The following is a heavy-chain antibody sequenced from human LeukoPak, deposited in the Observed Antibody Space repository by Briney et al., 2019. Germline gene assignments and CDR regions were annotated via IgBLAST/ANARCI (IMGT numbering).Heavy chain of an antibody. CDR2: ITTGSTYM. CDR1: GFTFSAYT. Sequence: GGSLRLSCAASGFTFSAYTILWVRQAPGQGLEWVSVITTGSTYMDYADSVKGRFTISRDNAKNSVSLQMDSLTSEDTAVYYCVKADPREVGGPDHWGQGTLVTVSS. CDR3: VKADPREVGGPDH. J-gene: IGHJ4*02. V-gene: IGHV3-21*01. D-gene: IGHD3-3*01.